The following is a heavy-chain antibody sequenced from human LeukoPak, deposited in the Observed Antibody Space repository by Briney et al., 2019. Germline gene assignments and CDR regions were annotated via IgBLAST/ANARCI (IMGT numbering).Heavy chain of an antibody. D-gene: IGHD5-18*01. V-gene: IGHV4-61*01. CDR1: GGSISSGSYY. Sequence: SETLSLTCTVSGGSISSGSYYWSWIRQPPGKGLEWIGYIYYSGSTNYNPSLKSRVTISVDTSKNQFSLKLSSVTAADTAVYYCARESEYSYGYRKNPYFDYWGQGTLVTVSS. CDR3: ARESEYSYGYRKNPYFDY. J-gene: IGHJ4*02. CDR2: IYYSGST.